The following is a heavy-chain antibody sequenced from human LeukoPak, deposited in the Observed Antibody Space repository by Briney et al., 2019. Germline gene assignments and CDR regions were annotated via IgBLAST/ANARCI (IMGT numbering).Heavy chain of an antibody. V-gene: IGHV1-2*02. D-gene: IGHD3-9*01. Sequence: ASVKVSCKASGYTFTGYYMHWVRQAPGQGLEWMGWINPNSGGTNYAQKFQGRVTMTRDTSISTAYMELSSLRSEDTAVYYCASCTTYYDILTGYCDAFDIWGQGTMVTVSS. CDR1: GYTFTGYY. CDR2: INPNSGGT. J-gene: IGHJ3*02. CDR3: ASCTTYYDILTGYCDAFDI.